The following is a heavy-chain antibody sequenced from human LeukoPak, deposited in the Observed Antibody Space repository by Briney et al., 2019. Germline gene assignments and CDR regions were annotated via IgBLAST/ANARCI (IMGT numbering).Heavy chain of an antibody. J-gene: IGHJ6*02. CDR2: ISSSGSTI. D-gene: IGHD5-12*01. CDR3: ARSAGGYEDYYYYYGKDV. V-gene: IGHV3-11*01. Sequence: GGSLRLSCAASGFTFSDYYMSWIRQAPGKGLEWVSYISSSGSTIYYADSVKGRFTISRDNAKNSLYLQMNSLRAEDTAVYYCARSAGGYEDYYYYYGKDVWGQGTTVTVSS. CDR1: GFTFSDYY.